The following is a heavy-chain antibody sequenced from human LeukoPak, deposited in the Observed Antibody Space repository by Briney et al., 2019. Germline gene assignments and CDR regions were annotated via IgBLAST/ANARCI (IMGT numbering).Heavy chain of an antibody. CDR3: ARFGYSGYVPSDY. D-gene: IGHD5-12*01. J-gene: IGHJ4*02. CDR1: GGSISSGSYY. V-gene: IGHV4-61*02. Sequence: PSETLSLTCTVSGGSISSGSYYWSWIRQPAGKGLEYIGRIYTSGSTSYNPSLKSRVTISVDTSKNQFSLKLSSVTAADTAVYYCARFGYSGYVPSDYWGQGTLVTVSS. CDR2: IYTSGST.